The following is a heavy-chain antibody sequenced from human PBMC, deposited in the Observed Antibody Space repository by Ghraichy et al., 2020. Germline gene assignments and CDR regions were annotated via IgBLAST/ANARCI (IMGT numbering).Heavy chain of an antibody. CDR3: ATGGGSTVPDS. CDR2: ISSSGSDI. Sequence: GGSLRPSCAASGFTFSNYGMNWVRQAPGKGLEWISYISSSGSDIYYPDSVKGRFTISRDNAKNSLYLQMKSLRAEDTAVYYCATGGGSTVPDSWSQGTMVTFS. J-gene: IGHJ4*02. CDR1: GFTFSNYG. V-gene: IGHV3-48*03. D-gene: IGHD4-11*01.